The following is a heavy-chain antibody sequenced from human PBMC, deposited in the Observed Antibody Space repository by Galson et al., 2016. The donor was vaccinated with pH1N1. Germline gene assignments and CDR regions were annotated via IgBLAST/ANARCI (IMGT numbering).Heavy chain of an antibody. D-gene: IGHD4-17*01. CDR3: ARQYDFGEYLGDAFDI. V-gene: IGHV5-51*03. CDR2: VNPGGSTI. Sequence: QSGAEVKKPGESLKISCKASGYSFTRYWIAWVRQVPGKGLEWVGVVNPGGSTIRYSPPFQGQVTISSDKSINTAYLQWISLKASDTATYYCARQYDFGEYLGDAFDIWGQGTMVIVSS. CDR1: GYSFTRYW. J-gene: IGHJ3*02.